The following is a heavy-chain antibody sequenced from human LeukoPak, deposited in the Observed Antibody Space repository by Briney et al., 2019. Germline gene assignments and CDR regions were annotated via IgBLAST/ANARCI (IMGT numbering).Heavy chain of an antibody. J-gene: IGHJ6*02. CDR3: ARVLYDFWSGYPPYGMDV. V-gene: IGHV4-39*07. CDR1: GGSISSSSYY. CDR2: IYYSGST. Sequence: PSETLSLTCTVSGGSISSSSYYWGWIRQPPGTGLEWIGSIYYSGSTYYNPSLKSRVTISVDTSKNQFSLKLSSVTAADTAVYYCARVLYDFWSGYPPYGMDVWGQGTTVTVSS. D-gene: IGHD3-3*01.